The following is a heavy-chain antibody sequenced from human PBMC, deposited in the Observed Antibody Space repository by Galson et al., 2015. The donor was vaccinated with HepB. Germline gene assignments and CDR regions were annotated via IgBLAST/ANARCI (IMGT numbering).Heavy chain of an antibody. CDR1: GYTFTTYD. V-gene: IGHV1-8*01. CDR3: ARGTGSLLWFGELFSWFDP. D-gene: IGHD3-10*01. Sequence: SVKVSCKASGYTFTTYDINWVRQATGQGLEWMGWMNPNSTNTGYAQKFQGRVTMTRNTSISTAYMELSSLRSEDTAVYYCARGTGSLLWFGELFSWFDPWGQGALVTVSS. J-gene: IGHJ5*02. CDR2: MNPNSTNT.